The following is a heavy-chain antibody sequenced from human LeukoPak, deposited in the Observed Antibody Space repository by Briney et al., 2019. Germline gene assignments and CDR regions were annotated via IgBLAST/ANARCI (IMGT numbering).Heavy chain of an antibody. CDR1: GFTFSSYG. V-gene: IGHV3-23*01. CDR3: ARSGLSRFGF. CDR2: FSGSGGST. J-gene: IGHJ4*02. Sequence: GGSLRLSCAASGFTFSSYGMSWVRQAPGKGLEWVSAFSGSGGSTYYADSVKGRFTISRDNSRNTLYLQMNSLRAEDTAVYYCARSGLSRFGFWGQGTLVTVSS. D-gene: IGHD2/OR15-2a*01.